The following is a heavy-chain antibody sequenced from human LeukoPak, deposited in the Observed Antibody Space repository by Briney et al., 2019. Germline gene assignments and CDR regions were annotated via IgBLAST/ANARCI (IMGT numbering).Heavy chain of an antibody. Sequence: GGSLRLSCAASGFTFSSYVMNWVRQAPGKGLEWVSYISSSSSPIYYADSVKGRFTVSRDNAKNSLYLQMNSLRAEDTAVYYCARRYDFWSGYTDYWGQGTLVTASS. V-gene: IGHV3-21*01. CDR3: ARRYDFWSGYTDY. CDR2: ISSSSSPI. CDR1: GFTFSSYV. D-gene: IGHD3-3*01. J-gene: IGHJ4*02.